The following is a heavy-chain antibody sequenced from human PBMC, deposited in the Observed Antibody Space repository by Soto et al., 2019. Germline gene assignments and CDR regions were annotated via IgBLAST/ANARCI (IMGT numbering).Heavy chain of an antibody. D-gene: IGHD6-13*01. Sequence: QVQLVESGGGVVQPGRSLRLSCAASGFTFSSYGMHWVRQAPGKGLEWVAVISYDGSNKYYADSVKGRFTISRDNSKNTLCLQMNSLRAEATAVYYCAKYFAAADPYGREVWGQGKTVT. J-gene: IGHJ6*01. V-gene: IGHV3-30*18. CDR2: ISYDGSNK. CDR3: AKYFAAADPYGREV. CDR1: GFTFSSYG.